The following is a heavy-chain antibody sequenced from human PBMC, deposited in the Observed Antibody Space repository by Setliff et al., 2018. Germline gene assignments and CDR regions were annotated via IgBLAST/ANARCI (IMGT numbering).Heavy chain of an antibody. CDR1: GFSFSTYT. V-gene: IGHV3-21*01. CDR2: IDKSRTFI. Sequence: PGGSLRLSCAASGFSFSTYTMNWIRQAPGQGLEWVSSIDKSRTFIYYMDSVKRRFTISRDNAKSSLYLQMNSLRAEDTAVYYCARLSGTMTSYGYYHYYMDVWGKGTTVTVSS. J-gene: IGHJ6*03. D-gene: IGHD3-16*01. CDR3: ARLSGTMTSYGYYHYYMDV.